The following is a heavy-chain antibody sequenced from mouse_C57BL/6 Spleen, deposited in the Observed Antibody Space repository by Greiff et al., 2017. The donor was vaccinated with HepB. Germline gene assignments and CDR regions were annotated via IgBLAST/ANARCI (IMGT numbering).Heavy chain of an antibody. CDR2: IYPGSGNT. V-gene: IGHV1-76*01. Sequence: QVQLQQSGAELVRPGASVKLSCKASGYTFTDYYINWVKQRPGQGLEWIARIYPGSGNTYYNEKFKGKATLTAEKSSSTAYMQLSSLTSEDSAVYFCAREGVIGSYYWYFDVWGTGTTVTVSS. J-gene: IGHJ1*03. D-gene: IGHD1-1*02. CDR1: GYTFTDYY. CDR3: AREGVIGSYYWYFDV.